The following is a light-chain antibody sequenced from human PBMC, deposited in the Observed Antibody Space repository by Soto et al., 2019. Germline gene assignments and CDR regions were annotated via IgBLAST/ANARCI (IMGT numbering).Light chain of an antibody. Sequence: QSVLTHPPSVSGAPGQRGTIPCTGSSSNIGSFYDVHWYQQLPGTVPKLLIYGDNNRPSGVPDRFSGSKSGTAASLAITGLQAEDEADYYCQSYDNSLNHVVFGGGTKVTVL. CDR3: QSYDNSLNHVV. CDR1: SSNIGSFYD. V-gene: IGLV1-40*01. CDR2: GDN. J-gene: IGLJ2*01.